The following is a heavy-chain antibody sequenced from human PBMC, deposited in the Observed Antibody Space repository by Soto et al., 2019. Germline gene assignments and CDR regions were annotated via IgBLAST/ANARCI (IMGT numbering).Heavy chain of an antibody. J-gene: IGHJ5*02. CDR1: GYTFYRYS. CDR3: ASREIGIAVGGLNS. V-gene: IGHV1-3*01. D-gene: IGHD6-19*01. Sequence: GASVKVSCKASGYTFYRYSIHWVRHAPGQGLEWMGWINAGNGKTKYSEKFQGRITITRETYANTAFMELTSLTSDDTAMYFCASREIGIAVGGLNSWGQGTPVTVSS. CDR2: INAGNGKT.